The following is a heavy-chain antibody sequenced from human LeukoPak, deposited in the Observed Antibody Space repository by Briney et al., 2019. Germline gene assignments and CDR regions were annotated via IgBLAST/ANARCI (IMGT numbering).Heavy chain of an antibody. D-gene: IGHD6-13*01. V-gene: IGHV1-69*01. J-gene: IGHJ6*03. CDR3: ARVIRRGGGRGWDIAAAGEWARVYYMNV. CDR2: IIPIFGTA. Sequence: SVKVSCKASGGTFISYAISWVRQAPGQGLEWMGGIIPIFGTANYAQKFQGRVTITADESTSTAYMELSSLRSEDTAVYYCARVIRRGGGRGWDIAAAGEWARVYYMNVWGKGTTVTISS. CDR1: GGTFISYA.